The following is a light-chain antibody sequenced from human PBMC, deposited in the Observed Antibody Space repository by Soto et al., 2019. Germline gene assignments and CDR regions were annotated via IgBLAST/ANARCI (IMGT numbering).Light chain of an antibody. CDR2: GTS. CDR3: QQYGRSPT. Sequence: EIVLTQSPGTLSLSPGERATLSCRASQSVSSSFLAWYQQKPGQAPRLLIYGTSSRATGIPDRFSGSGSGTDFTLNISGLEPEDFAVYSCQQYGRSPTFEGGTKLDVK. CDR1: QSVSSSF. V-gene: IGKV3-20*01. J-gene: IGKJ4*01.